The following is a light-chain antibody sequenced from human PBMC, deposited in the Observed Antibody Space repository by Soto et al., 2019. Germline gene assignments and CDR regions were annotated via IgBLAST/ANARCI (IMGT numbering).Light chain of an antibody. V-gene: IGKV3-20*01. J-gene: IGKJ1*01. Sequence: EIVLTQSPGTLSLSPGERATVSCRASQSVSSSYLAWYQQKPGQAPRLLIYGTSTRATGIPVRFSGSGSGTEFTLTISSMQSEDFAVCYCHQYHYWCTFVQGTKVDNK. CDR2: GTS. CDR3: HQYHYWCT. CDR1: QSVSSSY.